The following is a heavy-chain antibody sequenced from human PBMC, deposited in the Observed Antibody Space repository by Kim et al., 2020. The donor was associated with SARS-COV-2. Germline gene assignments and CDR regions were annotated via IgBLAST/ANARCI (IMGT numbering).Heavy chain of an antibody. Sequence: GGSLRLSCAASGFIFNRYGLNWVRQAPGKGLEWVSSISSSSISIYYADSVKGRFTISRDNARNSLYLQMHSLSAEDTAVYYCARDHDVLTGGLDYWGQGTLVTVSS. V-gene: IGHV3-21*06. CDR3: ARDHDVLTGGLDY. CDR2: ISSSSISI. J-gene: IGHJ4*02. D-gene: IGHD3-9*01. CDR1: GFIFNRYG.